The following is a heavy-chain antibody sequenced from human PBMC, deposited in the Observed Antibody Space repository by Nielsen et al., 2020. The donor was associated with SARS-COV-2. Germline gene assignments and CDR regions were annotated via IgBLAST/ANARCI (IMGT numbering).Heavy chain of an antibody. CDR3: AHSRVDYGAVSFDY. J-gene: IGHJ4*02. CDR2: IYWDDDK. V-gene: IGHV2-5*02. Sequence: WIRQPPGKALEWLALIYWDDDKRYSPSLKSRLTITKDTSKNQVVLTMTNMDPVDTATYYCAHSRVDYGAVSFDYWGQGTLVTVSS. D-gene: IGHD4-17*01.